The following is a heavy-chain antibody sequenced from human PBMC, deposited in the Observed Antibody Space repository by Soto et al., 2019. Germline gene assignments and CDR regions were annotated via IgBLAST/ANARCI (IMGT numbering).Heavy chain of an antibody. CDR2: IYYSGST. Sequence: SDTLSLTCTVSGVSISSYYWSWIRQPPGKGLEWIGYIYYSGSTNYNPSLKSRVTISVDTSKNQFSLKLSSVTAADTAVYYCARSRYYDFWSGYYNRYYYGMDVWGQGTTVTVSS. V-gene: IGHV4-59*01. CDR3: ARSRYYDFWSGYYNRYYYGMDV. D-gene: IGHD3-3*01. CDR1: GVSISSYY. J-gene: IGHJ6*02.